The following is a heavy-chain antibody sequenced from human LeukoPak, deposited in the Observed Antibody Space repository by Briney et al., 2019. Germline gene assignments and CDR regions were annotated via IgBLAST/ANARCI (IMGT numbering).Heavy chain of an antibody. J-gene: IGHJ4*02. CDR2: IGSSGGTI. CDR1: GFTFSGYF. Sequence: MTGGSLRLSCATSGFTFSGYFMSWIRQAPGKGLEWLSYIGSSGGTIFYADSVKGRFTISRDNANNSLYLQMNSLRADDTAVYYCAKIPRGMIQGVYFDSGAREPWSPSP. V-gene: IGHV3-11*01. D-gene: IGHD3-10*01. CDR3: AKIPRGMIQGVYFDS.